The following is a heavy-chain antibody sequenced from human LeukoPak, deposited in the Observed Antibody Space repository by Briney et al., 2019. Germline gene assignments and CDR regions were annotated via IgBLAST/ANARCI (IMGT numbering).Heavy chain of an antibody. CDR3: ANRPHNDFWSGYLPLFDS. J-gene: IGHJ4*02. CDR1: GFSLSSYA. CDR2: MSGSGSST. Sequence: GGSLRLSCAASGFSLSSYAMSWVRLAPGKGLEWVSSMSGSGSSTYHAHSVKGRFIISRNNSKNTLYLQMNTLRGEDTAVYYCANRPHNDFWSGYLPLFDSWGQGTLVTVSS. D-gene: IGHD3-3*01. V-gene: IGHV3-23*01.